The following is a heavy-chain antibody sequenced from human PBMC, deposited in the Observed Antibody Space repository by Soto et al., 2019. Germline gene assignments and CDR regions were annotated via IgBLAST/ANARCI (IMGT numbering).Heavy chain of an antibody. CDR3: ARDGRITVVRGPLPFDS. J-gene: IGHJ4*01. D-gene: IGHD3-10*01. CDR2: ISAYNGNT. Sequence: ASVKVSCKASGYTFTNYAISWVRQAPGQGLEWMGWISAYNGNTKSAEKFQGRVTMTTDTSTSTAYMELRSLSSDDTALYYCARDGRITVVRGPLPFDSGG. V-gene: IGHV1-18*01. CDR1: GYTFTNYA.